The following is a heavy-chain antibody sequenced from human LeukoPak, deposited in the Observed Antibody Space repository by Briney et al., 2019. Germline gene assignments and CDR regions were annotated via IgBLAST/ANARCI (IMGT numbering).Heavy chain of an antibody. J-gene: IGHJ6*04. CDR1: EFEPTYFW. V-gene: IGHV3-7*01. CDR3: ATFVGTVSGSYTVPGGLLV. CDR2: INPDGSES. D-gene: IGHD3-16*02. Sequence: GGSLRLSCVALEFEPTYFWMTWVRRAAGKGLEWVANINPDGSESFYLDSVRGRFTISRDNAKKSLYLQMNRLRAEDTAVYYCATFVGTVSGSYTVPGGLLVWGKGTTVSVSS.